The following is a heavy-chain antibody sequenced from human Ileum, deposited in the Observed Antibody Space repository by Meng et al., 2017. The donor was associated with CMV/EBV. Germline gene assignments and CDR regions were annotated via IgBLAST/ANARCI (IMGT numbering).Heavy chain of an antibody. Sequence: GSLRLSCAVYGGSLSGYYWSWIRQSPGKGLEWIGEINESGGTKYNPSLKSRVTISVDTSNNQSSLNLSSVTAADTALYYCARGGRRSIVIGPFVDYWGQGTLVTVSS. V-gene: IGHV4-34*01. J-gene: IGHJ4*02. D-gene: IGHD6-6*01. CDR2: INESGGT. CDR1: GGSLSGYY. CDR3: ARGGRRSIVIGPFVDY.